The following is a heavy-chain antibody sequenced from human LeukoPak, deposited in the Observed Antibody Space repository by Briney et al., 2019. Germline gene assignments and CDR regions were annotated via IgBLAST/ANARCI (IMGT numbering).Heavy chain of an antibody. D-gene: IGHD4-17*01. CDR1: GFTFSSYA. V-gene: IGHV3-23*01. CDR3: AKEDDYGDYSFDY. Sequence: GGSLGLSCAASGFTFSSYAMTWVRQAPGKGLEWVSGISGSGGNTYYPDSVRGRFTISRDNSKNTLSLQMNSLRAEDTAVYYCAKEDDYGDYSFDYWGQGTLVTVSS. CDR2: ISGSGGNT. J-gene: IGHJ4*02.